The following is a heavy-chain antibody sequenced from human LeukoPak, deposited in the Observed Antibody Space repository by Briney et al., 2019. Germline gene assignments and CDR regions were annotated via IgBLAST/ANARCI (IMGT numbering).Heavy chain of an antibody. V-gene: IGHV4-59*08. J-gene: IGHJ5*02. CDR2: IYYSGST. Sequence: SETLSLTCTVSGGSISSYYWSWIRQPPGKGLEWIGYIYYSGSTNYNPSLKSRVTISVDTSKNQFSLKLSSVTAADTAVYYCARRSRTTNNWFDPWGQGTLVTVSS. CDR1: GGSISSYY. CDR3: ARRSRTTNNWFDP. D-gene: IGHD4-11*01.